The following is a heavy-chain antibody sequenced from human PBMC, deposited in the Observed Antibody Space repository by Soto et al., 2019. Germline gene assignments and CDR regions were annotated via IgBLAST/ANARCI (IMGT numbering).Heavy chain of an antibody. CDR1: GFTFGTTD. J-gene: IGHJ5*02. CDR3: VKNSGWFNT. CDR2: IDGGGGIT. V-gene: IGHV3-23*01. Sequence: QLLQSGGGLVQPGGSLTLSCAASGFTFGTTDLSWVRQAPGEGLEWVSTIDGGGGITYYANSVKGRFTISRDNSRNTVYRQMNSLRGDDTALYYCVKNSGWFNTWGQGALVTVSS. D-gene: IGHD3-10*01.